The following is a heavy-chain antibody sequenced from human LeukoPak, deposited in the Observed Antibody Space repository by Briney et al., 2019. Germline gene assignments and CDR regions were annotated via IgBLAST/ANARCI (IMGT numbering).Heavy chain of an antibody. CDR2: IHHSGST. J-gene: IGHJ4*02. CDR1: GGSISSGWW. Sequence: GSLRLSCAASGGSISSGWWWSWVRQPPGKGLEWIGEIHHSGSTNYNPSLKSRVTISVDKSKNQFSLMLTSVTAADTAVYYCARGTYYYDSSGYFIFDYWGQGTLVTVSS. D-gene: IGHD3-22*01. CDR3: ARGTYYYDSSGYFIFDY. V-gene: IGHV4-4*02.